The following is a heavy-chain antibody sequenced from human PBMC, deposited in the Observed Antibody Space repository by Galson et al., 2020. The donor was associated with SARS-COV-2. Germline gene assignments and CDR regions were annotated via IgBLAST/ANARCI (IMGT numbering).Heavy chain of an antibody. CDR1: GGSFSGYL. V-gene: IGHV4-34*01. CDR3: ARGKTEITMMVVVVTSAHLYFDY. CDR2: INHSGST. J-gene: IGHJ4*02. D-gene: IGHD3-22*01. Sequence: SETLSLTCAVYGGSFSGYLWSWVRQPPGKGLAYIGEINHSGSTNYNPSLKSRVTISVDTSKNQFSLKLRAVTAADTAVYYCARGKTEITMMVVVVTSAHLYFDYWGQGTRVTVSS.